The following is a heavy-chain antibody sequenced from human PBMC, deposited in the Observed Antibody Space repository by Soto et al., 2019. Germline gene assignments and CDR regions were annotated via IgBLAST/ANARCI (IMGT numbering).Heavy chain of an antibody. V-gene: IGHV1-3*01. Sequence: QVQLVQSGAEVKKPGASVKVSCKASGYTFTSYAMHWVRQAPGQRLEWMGWINAGNGNTKYSQKFQGRVTITRDTSASTAYMELSSLRSEDTAVYYCARARVPAAILSYWGQGTLVTVSS. CDR3: ARARVPAAILSY. D-gene: IGHD2-2*01. J-gene: IGHJ4*02. CDR1: GYTFTSYA. CDR2: INAGNGNT.